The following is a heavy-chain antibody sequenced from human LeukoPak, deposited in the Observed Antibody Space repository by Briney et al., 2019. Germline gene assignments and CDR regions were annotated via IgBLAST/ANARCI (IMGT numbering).Heavy chain of an antibody. CDR2: IIPFVGKP. CDR3: ARESFTARRFDY. J-gene: IGHJ4*02. Sequence: GASVKVSCKASGGIFNNEAISWVRQAPGQGLEWMGRIIPFVGKPNYAQKFQGRVAITADTSTNTAYMELSSLRSDDTAVYYCARESFTARRFDYWGQGTLVTVSS. V-gene: IGHV1-69*04. CDR1: GGIFNNEA. D-gene: IGHD5-18*01.